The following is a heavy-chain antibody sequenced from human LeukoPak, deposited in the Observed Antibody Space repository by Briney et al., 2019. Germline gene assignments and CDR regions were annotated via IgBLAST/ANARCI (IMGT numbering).Heavy chain of an antibody. D-gene: IGHD3-10*01. CDR1: GFTFSSYW. CDR2: IKQDGSEK. J-gene: IGHJ4*02. Sequence: GGSLRLSCAASGFTFSSYWMSWVRQAPGKGLEWVANIKQDGSEKYYVDSVKGRFTISRDNAKNSLYLQMNSLRAEDTALYYCAKDSSLWFGEGFDYWGQGTLVTVSS. V-gene: IGHV3-7*03. CDR3: AKDSSLWFGEGFDY.